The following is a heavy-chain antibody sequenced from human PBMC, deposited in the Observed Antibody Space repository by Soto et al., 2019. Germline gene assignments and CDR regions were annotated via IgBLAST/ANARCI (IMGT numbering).Heavy chain of an antibody. Sequence: QLQLQESGPGLVKPSETLSLTCTVSGGSISSSSYYWGWIRQPPGKGLEWIGSIYYSGSTYYNPSLQSRVTISVDTSKNQFSLKLSSVTSADTAVYYCAILTGHSGSYLYYWGQGTLVTVSS. CDR3: AILTGHSGSYLYY. V-gene: IGHV4-39*01. CDR1: GGSISSSSYY. CDR2: IYYSGST. J-gene: IGHJ4*02. D-gene: IGHD1-26*01.